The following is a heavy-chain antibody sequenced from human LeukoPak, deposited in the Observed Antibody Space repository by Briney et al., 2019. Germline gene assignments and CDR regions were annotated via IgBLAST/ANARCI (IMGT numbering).Heavy chain of an antibody. Sequence: ASVKVSCEASGYTFTSYYMHWVRQAPGQGLEWMGIINPSGGSTSYAQKFQGRVTMTRDTSTSTVYMELSSLRSEDTAVYYCARDGSDTATAAPYYYGMDVWGQGTTVTVSS. J-gene: IGHJ6*02. CDR3: ARDGSDTATAAPYYYGMDV. CDR2: INPSGGST. V-gene: IGHV1-46*01. D-gene: IGHD5-18*01. CDR1: GYTFTSYY.